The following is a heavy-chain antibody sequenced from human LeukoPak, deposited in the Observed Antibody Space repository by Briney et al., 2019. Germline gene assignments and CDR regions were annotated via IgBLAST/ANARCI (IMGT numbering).Heavy chain of an antibody. Sequence: GGSLRLSCAASGFTFSNYWMTWVRQAPGKGLEWVANIKKDGSEKNYVDSVKGRFTISRDNAKNSLYLQMNSLRAEDTAVYYCARDAGGDIVVVPAAAHFDYWGQGTLVTVSS. CDR3: ARDAGGDIVVVPAAAHFDY. CDR1: GFTFSNYW. V-gene: IGHV3-7*01. CDR2: IKKDGSEK. D-gene: IGHD2-2*01. J-gene: IGHJ4*02.